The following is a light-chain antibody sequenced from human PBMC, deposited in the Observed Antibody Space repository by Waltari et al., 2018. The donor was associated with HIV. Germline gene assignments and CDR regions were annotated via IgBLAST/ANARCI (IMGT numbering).Light chain of an antibody. CDR3: QSYDSSLSGYV. Sequence: QSALTQPASVSGSPGQSITISCTGTSSDVGSYYLVSWSHPHQGKAPNLMIYEVSKRPSGVSNRFSGSKSGNTASLTISGLQAEDEADYYCQSYDSSLSGYVFGTGTKVTVL. CDR1: SSDVGSYYL. V-gene: IGLV2-23*02. CDR2: EVS. J-gene: IGLJ1*01.